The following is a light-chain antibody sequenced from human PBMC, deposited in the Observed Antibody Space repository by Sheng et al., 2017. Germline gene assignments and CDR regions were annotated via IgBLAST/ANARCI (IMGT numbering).Light chain of an antibody. CDR2: DAS. Sequence: EVVMTQSPDTLSVSPGERATLSCRASRSVGSKLAWYQQRPGQAPRLLIYDASTRATGIPARFSGSGSGTGFTLTISSLQSEDFAMYYCQQYDDWPPMTFGPGTRVDV. CDR3: QQYDDWPPMT. CDR1: RSVGSK. J-gene: IGKJ3*01. V-gene: IGKV3-15*01.